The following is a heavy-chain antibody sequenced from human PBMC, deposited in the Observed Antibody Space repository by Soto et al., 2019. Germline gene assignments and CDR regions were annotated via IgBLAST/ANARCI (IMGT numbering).Heavy chain of an antibody. CDR2: ISGSGGST. CDR3: AKDNQFIVGLYYFDY. D-gene: IGHD2-21*01. V-gene: IGHV3-23*01. J-gene: IGHJ4*02. CDR1: GFTFSSYA. Sequence: EVQLLESGGGLVQPGGSLRLSCAASGFTFSSYAMSWVRQSPGKGLEWVSAISGSGGSTYYADSVKGRFTISRDNSKNTLYLQMNSLRAEDTAVYYCAKDNQFIVGLYYFDYWGQGTLVTVSS.